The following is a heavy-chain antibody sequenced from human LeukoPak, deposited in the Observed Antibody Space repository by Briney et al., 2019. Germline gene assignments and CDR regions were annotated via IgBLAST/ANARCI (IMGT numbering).Heavy chain of an antibody. J-gene: IGHJ6*02. CDR1: GFTFSSYA. Sequence: GGSLRLSCAASGFTFSSYAMSWVRQAPGKGLEWVSAISGSGGSTYYADSVKGRFTISRDNSKNTLYLQMNSLRAEDTAVYYCAKGAVAGNYYYYGMDVWGQGTTVTVSS. CDR3: AKGAVAGNYYYYGMDV. CDR2: ISGSGGST. D-gene: IGHD6-19*01. V-gene: IGHV3-23*01.